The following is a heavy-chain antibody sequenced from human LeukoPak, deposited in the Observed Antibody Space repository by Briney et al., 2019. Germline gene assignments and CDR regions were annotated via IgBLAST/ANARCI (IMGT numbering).Heavy chain of an antibody. CDR3: ATSKTGLAAAEE. D-gene: IGHD6-13*01. V-gene: IGHV1-18*01. CDR2: ISAYNGNT. CDR1: GYTFTSYF. Sequence: ASVKVSGKASGYTFTSYFIIWVRQAPGQGLEWMGWISAYNGNTNYAQKLQGRVTMTTDTSTSTAYMELRSLRSDDTAVYYCATSKTGLAAAEEWGQGTLVTVSS. J-gene: IGHJ4*02.